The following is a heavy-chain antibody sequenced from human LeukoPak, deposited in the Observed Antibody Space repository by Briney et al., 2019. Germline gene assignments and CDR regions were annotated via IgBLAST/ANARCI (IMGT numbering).Heavy chain of an antibody. CDR2: IKRDGSQK. J-gene: IGHJ4*02. CDR3: VRDXRDIAASTSDC. Sequence: GGSLRLSCAASGFTFSRYWMSWVRQAPGKGLEWVANIKRDGSQKYYVVSVKGRFTISRDNAKNSLYLQMNSLRAEDTAMYYXVRDXRDIAASTSDCWGQGALVTVSS. V-gene: IGHV3-7*01. D-gene: IGHD6-13*01. CDR1: GFTFSRYW.